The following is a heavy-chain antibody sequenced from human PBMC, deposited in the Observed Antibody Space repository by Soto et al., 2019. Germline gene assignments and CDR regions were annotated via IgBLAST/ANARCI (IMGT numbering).Heavy chain of an antibody. Sequence: QITLKESGPTLVKPTQTLTLTCTFSGFSLSTSGVAVGWIRQPPGKALEWLALIYWDDDKRYSPSLKSRLTIAEATTTNQVVLTMTNMDPVDTATYYCAHRPPERGLATFDPWGQGTLVTVS. V-gene: IGHV2-5*02. J-gene: IGHJ5*02. CDR1: GFSLSTSGVA. CDR3: AHRPPERGLATFDP. CDR2: IYWDDDK. D-gene: IGHD1-26*01.